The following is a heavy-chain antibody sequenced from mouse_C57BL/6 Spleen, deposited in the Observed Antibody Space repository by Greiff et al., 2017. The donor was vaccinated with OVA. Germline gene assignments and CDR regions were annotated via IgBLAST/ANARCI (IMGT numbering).Heavy chain of an antibody. CDR1: GYTFTSYW. J-gene: IGHJ3*01. Sequence: QVQLQQPGAELVKPGASVKLSCKASGYTFTSYWMHWVKQRPGRGLEWIGRIDPNGGGTKYNEKFKSKATLTVDKPSSTAYMQLSSLTSEVSAVDYCAKDRSLAGFAYWGQGTLVTVSA. CDR2: IDPNGGGT. CDR3: AKDRSLAGFAY. V-gene: IGHV1-72*01.